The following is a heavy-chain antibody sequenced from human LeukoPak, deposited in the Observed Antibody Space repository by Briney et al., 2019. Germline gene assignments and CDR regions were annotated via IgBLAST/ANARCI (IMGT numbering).Heavy chain of an antibody. D-gene: IGHD5-24*01. V-gene: IGHV4-59*01. CDR1: GVSISSYY. Sequence: SETLSLTCTVSGVSISSYYWSWLRQPPGKGLEWLGYIYYSGSTNYNPSLKSRVTISVDTSKNQFSLKLSSVTAADTAVYYCARVRGYFDYWGQGTLVTVSS. CDR3: ARVRGYFDY. CDR2: IYYSGST. J-gene: IGHJ4*02.